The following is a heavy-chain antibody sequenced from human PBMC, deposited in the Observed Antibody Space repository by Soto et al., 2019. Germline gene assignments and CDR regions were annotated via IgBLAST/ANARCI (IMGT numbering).Heavy chain of an antibody. J-gene: IGHJ4*02. CDR3: ARHGYNYGGGYFDY. Sequence: EVQLLESGGGLVQPGGSLRLSCAASGVTVSSNYMSWVRQAPGKGLEWVSVIYSGGSTSYADSVKGRLTISRDNSKNTLYLQMNSLRAEDTAVYYCARHGYNYGGGYFDYWGQGTLVTVSS. CDR2: IYSGGST. V-gene: IGHV3-66*04. D-gene: IGHD5-18*01. CDR1: GVTVSSNY.